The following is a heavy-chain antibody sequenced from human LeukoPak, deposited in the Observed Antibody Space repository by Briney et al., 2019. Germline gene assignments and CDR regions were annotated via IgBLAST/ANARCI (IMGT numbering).Heavy chain of an antibody. V-gene: IGHV3-23*01. CDR1: GFTFSSYA. J-gene: IGHJ4*02. D-gene: IGHD5-12*01. Sequence: AGGSLRLSCAASGFTFSSYAMSWVRQAPGKGLEWVSAVTSSGAYTFYADSVKGRLTISRDNSKNTVYLQMNSLRAEDTAIYYCVRDEDLYSMTLYVCDYWGQGTLVIVSS. CDR2: VTSSGAYT. CDR3: VRDEDLYSMTLYVCDY.